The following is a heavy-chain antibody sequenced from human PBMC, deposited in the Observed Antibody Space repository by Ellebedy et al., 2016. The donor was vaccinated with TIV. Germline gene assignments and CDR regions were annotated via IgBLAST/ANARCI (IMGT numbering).Heavy chain of an antibody. D-gene: IGHD1-26*01. V-gene: IGHV3-30-3*01. CDR2: ISYDGNKT. Sequence: GGSLRLSXAASGFTFSDYAMHWVRQAPGKGLEWAALISYDGNKTDYADSVKGRFTISRDNSKNTLYLQMNSLRAEDTAVYYCAKGPTTRYYYMDVWGKGTTVTVSS. CDR1: GFTFSDYA. CDR3: AKGPTTRYYYMDV. J-gene: IGHJ6*03.